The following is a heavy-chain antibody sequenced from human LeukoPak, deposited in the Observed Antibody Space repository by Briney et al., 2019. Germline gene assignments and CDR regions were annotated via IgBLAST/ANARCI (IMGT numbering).Heavy chain of an antibody. V-gene: IGHV3-23*01. J-gene: IGHJ5*02. CDR1: GFTFSSYG. CDR3: ARPARYCSGGSCMRRGNWFDP. CDR2: ISGSGGST. Sequence: PGGSLRLSCAASGFTFSSYGMSWVRQAPGKGLEWVSAISGSGGSTYYADSVKGRFTISRDNARNSLYLQMNSLRAADTAVYYCARPARYCSGGSCMRRGNWFDPWGQGTLVTVSS. D-gene: IGHD2-15*01.